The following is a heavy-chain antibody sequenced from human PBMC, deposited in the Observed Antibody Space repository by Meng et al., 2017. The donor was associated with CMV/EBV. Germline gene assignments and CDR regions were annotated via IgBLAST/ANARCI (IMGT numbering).Heavy chain of an antibody. J-gene: IGHJ4*02. Sequence: GESLKISCAASGITFSKAWMSWVRQAPGKGLEWVGRIKSKTDGGTTDYASPVKGRFTISRDDSKNTLYLQMNSLKTEDTAVYYCTTYFSYYFDYWGQGTLVTVSS. CDR3: TTYFSYYFDY. D-gene: IGHD2/OR15-2a*01. V-gene: IGHV3-15*01. CDR1: GITFSKAW. CDR2: IKSKTDGGTT.